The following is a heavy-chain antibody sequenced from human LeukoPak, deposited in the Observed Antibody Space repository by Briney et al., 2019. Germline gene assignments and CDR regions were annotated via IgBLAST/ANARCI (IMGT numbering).Heavy chain of an antibody. D-gene: IGHD3-22*01. CDR3: ARGPPTPYYYDSSGYYDYYYGMDV. V-gene: IGHV3-7*03. CDR2: IKQDGSEK. CDR1: GFTFSSYW. Sequence: GGSLRLSCAASGFTFSSYWMSWVRQAPGKGLEWVANIKQDGSEKYYVDSVKGRFTISRDNSKNTLYLQMNSLRAEDTAVYYCARGPPTPYYYDSSGYYDYYYGMDVWGQGTTVTVSS. J-gene: IGHJ6*02.